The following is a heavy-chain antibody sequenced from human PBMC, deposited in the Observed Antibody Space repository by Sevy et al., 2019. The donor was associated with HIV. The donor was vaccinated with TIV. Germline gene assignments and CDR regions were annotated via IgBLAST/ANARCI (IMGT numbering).Heavy chain of an antibody. D-gene: IGHD2-8*01. V-gene: IGHV3-23*01. CDR1: GFTFSSYA. J-gene: IGHJ6*02. CDR3: AKDGYCTNGVCYFHYYYYYGMDV. Sequence: GTLRLSCAASGFTFSSYAMSWVRQAPGKGLEWVSAISGSGGSTYYADSVKGRFTISRDNSKNTLYLQMNSLRAEDTAVYYCAKDGYCTNGVCYFHYYYYYGMDVWGQGTTVTVSS. CDR2: ISGSGGST.